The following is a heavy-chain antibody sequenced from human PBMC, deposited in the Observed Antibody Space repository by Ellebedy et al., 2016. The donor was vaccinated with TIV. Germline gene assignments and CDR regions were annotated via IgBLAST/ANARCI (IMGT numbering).Heavy chain of an antibody. Sequence: AASVKVSCKASGVTFSNCTISWVRQAPGHGPEWMGGIIPITGPPSYAQKFQGRVSITADESTGTASMAVTGLTAGDTAVYYCARDRGHYALGTYYPRIFDSWGQGMLVSVSS. CDR1: GVTFSNCT. D-gene: IGHD3-10*01. J-gene: IGHJ4*02. V-gene: IGHV1-69*13. CDR3: ARDRGHYALGTYYPRIFDS. CDR2: IIPITGPP.